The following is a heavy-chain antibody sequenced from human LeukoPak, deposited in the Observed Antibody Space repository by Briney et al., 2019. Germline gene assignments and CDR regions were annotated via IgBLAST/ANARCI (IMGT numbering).Heavy chain of an antibody. CDR3: ARMRADDIWTGRDAFDI. J-gene: IGHJ3*02. CDR1: GGSISSYY. D-gene: IGHD3-9*01. V-gene: IGHV4-4*07. CDR2: IYTSGST. Sequence: SETLSLTCTVSGGSISSYYWSWIRQPAGKGLEWIGRIYTSGSTNYNPSLKSRVTMSVDTSKNQFSLKLSSVTAADTAVYYCARMRADDIWTGRDAFDIWGQGTMVTVSS.